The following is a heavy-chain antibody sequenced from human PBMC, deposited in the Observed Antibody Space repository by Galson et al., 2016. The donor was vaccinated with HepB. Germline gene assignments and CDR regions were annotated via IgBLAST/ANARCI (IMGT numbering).Heavy chain of an antibody. J-gene: IGHJ4*02. D-gene: IGHD6-13*01. CDR3: SVGYGSSWYPGY. CDR1: GFSLNSYA. V-gene: IGHV3-30*09. CDR2: ISYDGGSE. Sequence: SLRLSCAASGFSLNSYAMHWIRQAPGKGLEWLAVISYDGGSEYYADSVKGRFAISRDNSTNSLYLQIHSLRSEDTSVYYCSVGYGSSWYPGYWGQGTLVTVSS.